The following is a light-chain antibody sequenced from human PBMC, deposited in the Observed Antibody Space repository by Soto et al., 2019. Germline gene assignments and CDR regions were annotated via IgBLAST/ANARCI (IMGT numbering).Light chain of an antibody. V-gene: IGKV4-1*01. CDR1: ESVLYSSNNKNY. Sequence: DIVMTQTPDSLAVSLGERATINCKSSESVLYSSNNKNYLAWYQQKPGQPPKLLIYWASTRESGVPDRFSGSGSGTDFTLTISSLQAEDVAVYYCQQYYSTPRTFGQGTQV. CDR2: WAS. J-gene: IGKJ1*01. CDR3: QQYYSTPRT.